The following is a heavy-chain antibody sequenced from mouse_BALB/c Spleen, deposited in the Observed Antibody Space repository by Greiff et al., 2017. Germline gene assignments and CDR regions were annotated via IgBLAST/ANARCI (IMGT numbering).Heavy chain of an antibody. CDR2: IDPENGDT. CDR1: GFNFKDYY. Sequence: EVQLQQSGAELVRSGASVKLSCTASGFNFKDYYMHWVKQRPEQGLEWIGCIDPENGDTEYAPKFQGKATMTADTSSNTAYLQLSSLTSEDTAVYYCNYGYGAYWGEGTLVTVSA. V-gene: IGHV14-4*02. J-gene: IGHJ3*01. D-gene: IGHD1-2*01. CDR3: NYGYGAY.